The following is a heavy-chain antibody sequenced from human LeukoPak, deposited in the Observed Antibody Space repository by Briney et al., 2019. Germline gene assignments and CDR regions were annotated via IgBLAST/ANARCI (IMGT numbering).Heavy chain of an antibody. CDR3: ASERIGGPYYYDSSGYY. CDR2: IYHGGSA. J-gene: IGHJ4*02. CDR1: GGSISSGGYY. D-gene: IGHD3-22*01. V-gene: IGHV4-30-2*01. Sequence: SQTLSLTCTVSGGSISSGGYYWSWIRQPPGKGLEWIGYIYHGGSAYYNPSLQSRLTISVDRSKNQVSLKLSSVTAADTAVYYCASERIGGPYYYDSSGYYWGQGTLVTVSS.